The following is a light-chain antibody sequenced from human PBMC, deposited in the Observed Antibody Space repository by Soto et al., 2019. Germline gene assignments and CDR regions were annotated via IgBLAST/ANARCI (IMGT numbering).Light chain of an antibody. CDR3: SSYTGSSTLDV. CDR2: DVS. CDR1: SSDIGDYNY. Sequence: QSALTQPASVSGSPGQSITISCTGTSSDIGDYNYVSWYQQHPGQAPKLIIYDVSHRPSGVSARFSGSKSGNTASLTISGLQAEDEADYYCSSYTGSSTLDVFATGTKLTVL. J-gene: IGLJ1*01. V-gene: IGLV2-14*01.